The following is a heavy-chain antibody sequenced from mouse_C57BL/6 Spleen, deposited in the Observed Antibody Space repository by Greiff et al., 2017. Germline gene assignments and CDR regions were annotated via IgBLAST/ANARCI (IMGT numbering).Heavy chain of an antibody. D-gene: IGHD3-2*02. CDR2: ISGGGGNT. Sequence: EVQLVESGGGLVKPGGSLKLSCAASGFTFSSYTMSWVRQTPEKRLEWVATISGGGGNTYYPDSVKGRFTISRDNAKNTLYLQMSSLRSEDTALYYCARHFVRWYFDVWGTGTTVTVSS. J-gene: IGHJ1*03. V-gene: IGHV5-9*01. CDR1: GFTFSSYT. CDR3: ARHFVRWYFDV.